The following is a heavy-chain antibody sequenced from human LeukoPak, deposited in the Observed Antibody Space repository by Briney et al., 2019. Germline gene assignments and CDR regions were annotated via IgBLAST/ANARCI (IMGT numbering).Heavy chain of an antibody. CDR1: GYTFTGYY. J-gene: IGHJ4*02. V-gene: IGHV1-2*02. D-gene: IGHD3-10*01. CDR3: ARDYYGSRSYYYY. Sequence: ASVKVSCKASGYTFTGYYMHWVRQAPGQGLEWMGWINPNSGGTNYAQKFQGRVTMTRDTSISTAYMELSRLRSDDTAVYYCARDYYGSRSYYYYWGQGTLVTVSS. CDR2: INPNSGGT.